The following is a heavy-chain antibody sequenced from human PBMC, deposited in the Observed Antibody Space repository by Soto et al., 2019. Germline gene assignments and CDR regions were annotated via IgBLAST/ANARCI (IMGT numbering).Heavy chain of an antibody. D-gene: IGHD3-10*01. CDR1: GFLFSSYA. CDR3: AKVGVRGVPSYFSMDV. J-gene: IGHJ6*02. V-gene: IGHV3-23*01. Sequence: PGGSLRLSCEASGFLFSSYAMNWVRQAPGKGLEWVSSISSHGDTTYYAESVRGRFTISRDNSKNTLFLQMNSLRAGDTAVYYCAKVGVRGVPSYFSMDVWGQGTTVTVSS. CDR2: ISSHGDTT.